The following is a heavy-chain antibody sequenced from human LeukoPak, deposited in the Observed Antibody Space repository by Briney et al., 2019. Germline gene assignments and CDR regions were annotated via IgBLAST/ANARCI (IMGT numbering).Heavy chain of an antibody. CDR2: ISYDGSNK. CDR1: GFTFSSYG. Sequence: GGSLRLSCAASGFTFSSYGMHWVRQAPRKGLEWVAVISYDGSNKYYADSVKGRFTISRDNSKNTLYLQMNSLRAEDTAVYYCAKDADDFSGYADYWGQGTLVTVSS. J-gene: IGHJ4*02. V-gene: IGHV3-30*18. CDR3: AKDADDFSGYADY. D-gene: IGHD5-12*01.